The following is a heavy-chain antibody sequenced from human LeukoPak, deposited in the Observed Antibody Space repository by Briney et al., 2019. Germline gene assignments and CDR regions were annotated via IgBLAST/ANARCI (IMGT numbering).Heavy chain of an antibody. CDR2: INLNSGGT. D-gene: IGHD1-26*01. CDR3: ARDLSSISNWEFDF. V-gene: IGHV1-2*06. Sequence: ASVKVSCKASGYTFTGYFMHWVRQAPGQGLEWMGRINLNSGGTYYAQNFQGRVTMTRDTSISTAHVELSRLTSDDTAMYYCARDLSSISNWEFDFWGQGTLVTVSS. J-gene: IGHJ4*02. CDR1: GYTFTGYF.